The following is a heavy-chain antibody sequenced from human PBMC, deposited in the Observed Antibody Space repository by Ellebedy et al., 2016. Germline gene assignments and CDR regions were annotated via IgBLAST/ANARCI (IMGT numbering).Heavy chain of an antibody. CDR1: GFSFNSHA. V-gene: IGHV3-23*01. J-gene: IGHJ5*02. Sequence: GESLKISCAASGFSFNSHAMNWVRQAPGKGLEWVSGISGSAGRTYYAGSVKGRFTISRDNSKNTLYLQMNSLRAEDTAVYYCAGGVGSGWFDPWGQGTLVTVSS. CDR2: ISGSAGRT. D-gene: IGHD2-8*01. CDR3: AGGVGSGWFDP.